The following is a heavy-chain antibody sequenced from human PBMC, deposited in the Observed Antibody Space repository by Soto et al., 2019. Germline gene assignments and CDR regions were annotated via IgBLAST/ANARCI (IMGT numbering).Heavy chain of an antibody. CDR3: AKYTVDTWTTYHFDY. Sequence: EVQLLESWRSLVQPGGSLKLSCAASGFTFSSYSMSWVRQAPGKGLEWVSGTSGSGVSTYNADSEKGRFTISTDKYRKTQYLQTTSLRAEDTAIYHRAKYTVDTWTTYHFDYWCQGTMVTVSS. CDR1: GFTFSSYS. CDR2: TSGSGVST. J-gene: IGHJ4*02. D-gene: IGHD4-17*01. V-gene: IGHV3-23*01.